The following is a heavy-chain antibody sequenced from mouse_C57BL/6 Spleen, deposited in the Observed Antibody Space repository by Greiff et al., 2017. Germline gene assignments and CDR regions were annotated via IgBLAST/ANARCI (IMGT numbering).Heavy chain of an antibody. V-gene: IGHV1-55*01. Sequence: VQLQQPGAELVKPGASVKMSCKASGYTFTSYWITWVKQRPGQGLEWIGDIYPGSGSTNYNEKFKSKATLTVDTSSSTAYMQLSSLTSEDSAVYCCAREGLGRVYFDYWGQGTTLTVSS. CDR3: AREGLGRVYFDY. D-gene: IGHD4-1*01. CDR2: IYPGSGST. J-gene: IGHJ2*01. CDR1: GYTFTSYW.